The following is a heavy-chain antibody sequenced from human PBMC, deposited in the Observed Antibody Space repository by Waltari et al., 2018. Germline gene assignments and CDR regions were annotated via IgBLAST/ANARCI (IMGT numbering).Heavy chain of an antibody. J-gene: IGHJ4*02. CDR1: GFTFSSYE. Sequence: EVQLVESGGGLVQPGGSLRLSCAASGFTFSSYEMNWVRQAPGNGLECVSYISSSGSTIYYADSVKGRFTISRDNAKNSLYLQMNSLRAEDTAVYYCARDSPGASFDYWGQGTLVTVSS. CDR2: ISSSGSTI. V-gene: IGHV3-48*03. CDR3: ARDSPGASFDY. D-gene: IGHD7-27*01.